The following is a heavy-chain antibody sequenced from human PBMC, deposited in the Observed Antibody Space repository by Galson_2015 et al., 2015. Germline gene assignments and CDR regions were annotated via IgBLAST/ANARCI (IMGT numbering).Heavy chain of an antibody. V-gene: IGHV3-30*01. D-gene: IGHD5-12*01. J-gene: IGHJ3*02. CDR3: AREIREYSGYDRAFDAFDI. CDR1: GFTFSSYA. Sequence: LRLSCAASGFTFSSYALHWVRQAPGKGLEWVAVISYDGSNKYYADSVKGRFTISRDNSKNTLYLQMNSLRAEDTAVYYCAREIREYSGYDRAFDAFDIWGQGTMVTVSS. CDR2: ISYDGSNK.